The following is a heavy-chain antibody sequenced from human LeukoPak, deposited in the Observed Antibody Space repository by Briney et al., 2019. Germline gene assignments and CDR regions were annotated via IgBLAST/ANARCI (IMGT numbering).Heavy chain of an antibody. CDR1: GGSISSTTYY. V-gene: IGHV4-39*01. J-gene: IGHJ4*02. D-gene: IGHD3-16*02. CDR3: ARHKGIVNKPFDC. CDR2: LYYSGTS. Sequence: SETLSLTCIVSGGSISSTTYYWGWIRQPPGRGLEWIGSLYYSGTSYYSPSLKSRVTMSVDTSKNQFSLKLTSVTAADTAVYYCARHKGIVNKPFDCWGQGTLVTVSS.